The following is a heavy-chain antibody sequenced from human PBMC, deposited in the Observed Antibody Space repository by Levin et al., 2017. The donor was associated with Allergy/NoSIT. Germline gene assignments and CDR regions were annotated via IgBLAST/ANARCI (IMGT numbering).Heavy chain of an antibody. J-gene: IGHJ4*02. CDR2: IYPGDSDT. CDR3: ARRGKSGSYYYGSGSFDPYYFDY. Sequence: LGESLKISCKGSGYSFTSYWIGWVRQMPGKGLEWMGIIYPGDSDTRYSPSFQGQVTISADKSISTAYLQWSSLKASDTAMYYCARRGKSGSYYYGSGSFDPYYFDYWGQGTLVTVSS. CDR1: GYSFTSYW. V-gene: IGHV5-51*01. D-gene: IGHD3-10*01.